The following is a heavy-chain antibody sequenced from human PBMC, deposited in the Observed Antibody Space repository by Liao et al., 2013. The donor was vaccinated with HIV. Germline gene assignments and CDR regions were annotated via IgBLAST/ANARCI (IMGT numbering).Heavy chain of an antibody. V-gene: IGHV4-30-2*01. Sequence: QLQLQESGSGLVKPSQTLSLTCAVSGDSITSGTSTWMWIRQPPGRGLEWIGYIYYNGGTYYNPSLKSRVTMSVDRSRNHFSLNLYSVTAADTAVYYCARERSSMLRELKFYMDVWARDHGHRLL. CDR3: ARERSSMLRELKFYMDV. D-gene: IGHD3-10*01. CDR2: IYYNGGT. J-gene: IGHJ6*01. CDR1: GDSITSGTST.